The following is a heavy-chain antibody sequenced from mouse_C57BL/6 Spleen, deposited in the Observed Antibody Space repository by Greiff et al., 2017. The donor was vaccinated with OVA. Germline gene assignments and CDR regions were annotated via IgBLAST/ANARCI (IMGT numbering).Heavy chain of an antibody. CDR3: ARAGYYGSSYETNYFDY. J-gene: IGHJ2*01. D-gene: IGHD1-1*01. V-gene: IGHV1-69*01. Sequence: QVQLQQPGAELVLPGASVKLSCKASGYTFTSYWMHWVKQRPGQGLEWIGEIDPYDSYTNYNQKFKGKSTLTVDKSSSTAYMQLSSLTSEDSAVYYCARAGYYGSSYETNYFDYWGQGTTLTVSS. CDR2: IDPYDSYT. CDR1: GYTFTSYW.